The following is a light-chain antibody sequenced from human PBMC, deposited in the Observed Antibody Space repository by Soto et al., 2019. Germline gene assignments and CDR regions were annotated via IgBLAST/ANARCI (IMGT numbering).Light chain of an antibody. CDR1: QSISSY. J-gene: IGKJ2*01. V-gene: IGKV1-39*01. Sequence: DIQMTQSPSSLSASVGDRVTITCRASQSISSYLNWYQQKPGKAPKLLIYAASSLQSGVPSRFIGSGSGTDFTLTISSLQPEDFATYYCQQSYSTRMYTFGQGTKLEIK. CDR3: QQSYSTRMYT. CDR2: AAS.